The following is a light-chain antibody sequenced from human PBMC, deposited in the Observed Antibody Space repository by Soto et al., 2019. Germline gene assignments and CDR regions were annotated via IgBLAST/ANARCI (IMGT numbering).Light chain of an antibody. CDR2: GAF. J-gene: IGKJ1*01. CDR1: QSVRRN. V-gene: IGKV3-15*01. Sequence: DIVMTQSPDTLSVSPGEGVTLSFRASQSVRRNLAWYQHKPGQAPRLLIIGAFNRAPGIPYGFSGSGSGTEFHLTISTLQSKDFPVDYCQQDDNWRWTFGQWTPVDIK. CDR3: QQDDNWRWT.